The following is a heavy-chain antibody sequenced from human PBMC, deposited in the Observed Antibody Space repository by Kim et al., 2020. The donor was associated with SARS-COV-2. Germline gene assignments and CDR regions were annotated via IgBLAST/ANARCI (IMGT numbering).Heavy chain of an antibody. CDR3: TSGPYYYDSAAYYHDY. Sequence: GGSLRLSCTTSGLNFGDYAMSWFRQAPGKGLEWVAFIRSKRYGETTEYAASVKGRFTISRDESKRIAYLQMNGLKTEDTAVYYCTSGPYYYDSAAYYHDYWGEETLDTVST. J-gene: IGHJ4*02. CDR1: GLNFGDYA. CDR2: IRSKRYGETT. D-gene: IGHD3-22*01. V-gene: IGHV3-49*03.